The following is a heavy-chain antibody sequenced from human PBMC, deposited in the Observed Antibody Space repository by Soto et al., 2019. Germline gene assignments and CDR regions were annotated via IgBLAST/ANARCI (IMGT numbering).Heavy chain of an antibody. CDR1: GFTFGDYA. Sequence: EVQLVESGGGLVQPGRSLRLSCTASGFTFGDYAMSWFRQAPGKGLEWVGFIRSKAYGGTTEYAASVKGRFTISRDDSKSIAYLQMNSLKTEDTAVYYCTIDHLLGELSFDAFDIWGQGTMVTVSS. CDR2: IRSKAYGGTT. D-gene: IGHD3-16*02. J-gene: IGHJ3*02. V-gene: IGHV3-49*03. CDR3: TIDHLLGELSFDAFDI.